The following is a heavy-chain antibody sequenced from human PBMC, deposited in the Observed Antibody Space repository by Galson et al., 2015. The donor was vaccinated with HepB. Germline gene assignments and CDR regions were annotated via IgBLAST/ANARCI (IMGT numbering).Heavy chain of an antibody. CDR1: GFTFSSYS. CDR2: ISSSSSYI. J-gene: IGHJ6*02. CDR3: ARDVGRYYYYGMDV. D-gene: IGHD3-10*01. V-gene: IGHV3-21*01. Sequence: SLRLSCAASGFTFSSYSMNWVRQAPGKGLEWVSSISSSSSYIYYADSVKGRFTISRDNAKNSLYLQMNSLRAEDTAVYYCARDVGRYYYYGMDVWGQGTTVTVSS.